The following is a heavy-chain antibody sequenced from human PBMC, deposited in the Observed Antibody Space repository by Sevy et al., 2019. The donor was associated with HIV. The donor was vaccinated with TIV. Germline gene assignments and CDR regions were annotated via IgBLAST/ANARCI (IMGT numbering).Heavy chain of an antibody. V-gene: IGHV3-7*03. D-gene: IGHD2-2*01. J-gene: IGHJ6*02. CDR2: IKKDGSEK. CDR1: GFTFSSYW. CDR3: ARDCSSTTCLWGMDV. Sequence: GGSLRLSCAASGFTFSSYWTSWVRQAPGKGLEWVANIKKDGSEKYYVDSVKGRFTISRDNAKNSLYLQMNSLRAEDTAVYFCARDCSSTTCLWGMDVWGQGTTVTVSS.